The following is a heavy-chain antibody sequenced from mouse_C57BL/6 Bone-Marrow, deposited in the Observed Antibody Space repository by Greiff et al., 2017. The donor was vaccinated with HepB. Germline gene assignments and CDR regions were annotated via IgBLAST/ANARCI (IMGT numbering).Heavy chain of an antibody. CDR3: ASGVYYYGPFDY. J-gene: IGHJ2*01. D-gene: IGHD1-1*01. CDR1: GYTFTSYW. CDR2: INPSSGYT. V-gene: IGHV1-7*01. Sequence: QVQLQQSGAELAKPGASVTLSCKASGYTFTSYWVHWVKQRPGQGLEWIGYINPSSGYTKYNQKFKDKATLTADKSSSTAYMQLSSLTYEDSAVYYCASGVYYYGPFDYWGQGTTLTVSS.